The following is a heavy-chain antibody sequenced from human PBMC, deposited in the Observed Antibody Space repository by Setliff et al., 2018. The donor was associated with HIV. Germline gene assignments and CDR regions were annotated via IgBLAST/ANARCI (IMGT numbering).Heavy chain of an antibody. CDR1: GYSISSGYY. J-gene: IGHJ4*02. D-gene: IGHD5-12*01. V-gene: IGHV4-38-2*02. CDR3: ARRSGFALDY. Sequence: SETLSLTCTVSGYSISSGYYWGWIRQPPGKGLEWIGSIYHSGSTYYNPSLKSRVTISLDTSKNHVSLRLRSVTAADTAVYYCARRSGFALDYWGQGTLVTVSS. CDR2: IYHSGST.